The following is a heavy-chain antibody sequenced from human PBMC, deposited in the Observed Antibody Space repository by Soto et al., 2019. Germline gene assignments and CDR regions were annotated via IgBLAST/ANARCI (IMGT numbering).Heavy chain of an antibody. CDR3: GRCTSTSCHLGSDY. D-gene: IGHD2-2*01. V-gene: IGHV3-30-3*01. J-gene: IGHJ4*02. CDR2: ISYDGSNK. CDR1: VFTFSNYA. Sequence: WWSLRLSCSASVFTFSNYAMNWFRQAPGKGLEWVALISYDGSNKYYADSVKGRFTISRDSSKNTLYLQMNSLRAADTAVYYCGRCTSTSCHLGSDYWGQGTLVTVSS.